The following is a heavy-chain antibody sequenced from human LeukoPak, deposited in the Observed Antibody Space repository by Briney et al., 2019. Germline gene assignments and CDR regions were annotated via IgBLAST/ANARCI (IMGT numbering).Heavy chain of an antibody. Sequence: ASVKVSCKASGYTFTGSYMHWVRQAPGQGLEWMGWINPNSGGTNYAQKFQGRVTMTRDTSISTAYMELSRLRSDDTAVYYCARAARITIFGVVIITLDYWGQGTLVTVSS. CDR3: ARAARITIFGVVIITLDY. V-gene: IGHV1-2*02. D-gene: IGHD3-3*01. CDR2: INPNSGGT. CDR1: GYTFTGSY. J-gene: IGHJ4*02.